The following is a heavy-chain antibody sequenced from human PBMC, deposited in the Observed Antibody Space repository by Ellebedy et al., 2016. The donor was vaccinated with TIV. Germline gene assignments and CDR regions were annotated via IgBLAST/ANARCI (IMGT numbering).Heavy chain of an antibody. Sequence: ASVKVSCKVFGYTLTELSMHWVRQAPGKGLEWMGGFDPEDGETIYAQTFQGRVTMTEDTSTDTIHMELSSLRSEDTAVYYCATVTVVVTAIGDDAFDIWGQGTMVTVSS. J-gene: IGHJ3*02. D-gene: IGHD2-21*02. CDR3: ATVTVVVTAIGDDAFDI. CDR1: GYTLTELS. CDR2: FDPEDGET. V-gene: IGHV1-24*01.